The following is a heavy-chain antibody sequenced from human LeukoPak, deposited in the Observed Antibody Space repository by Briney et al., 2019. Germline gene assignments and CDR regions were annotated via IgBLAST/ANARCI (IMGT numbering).Heavy chain of an antibody. CDR3: ASESGSASY. D-gene: IGHD3-10*01. CDR2: IDPGDSNI. V-gene: IGHV5-51*01. Sequence: GESLKISCKASGYSFTIYWIGWVGQMPGKGLEWMGIIDPGDSNIRYSPSSQGQVTISVDKSISTAYLQWSSLKASDTAMYYCASESGSASYWGQGTLVTVSS. J-gene: IGHJ4*02. CDR1: GYSFTIYW.